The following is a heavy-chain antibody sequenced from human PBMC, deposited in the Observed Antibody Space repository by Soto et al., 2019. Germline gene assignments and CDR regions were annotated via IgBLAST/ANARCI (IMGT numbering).Heavy chain of an antibody. CDR3: AKDEGYDFWSGYCPY. CDR1: GFTFSSYA. D-gene: IGHD3-3*01. V-gene: IGHV3-23*01. Sequence: GGSLRLSCAASGFTFSSYAMSWVRQAPGKGLEWVSAISGSGGSTYYADSVKGRFTISRDNSKNTLYLQMNSLRAEDTAVYYCAKDEGYDFWSGYCPYWGQGTLVTVSS. CDR2: ISGSGGST. J-gene: IGHJ4*02.